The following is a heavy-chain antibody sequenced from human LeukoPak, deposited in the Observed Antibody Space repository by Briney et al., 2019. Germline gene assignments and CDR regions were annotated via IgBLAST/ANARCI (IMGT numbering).Heavy chain of an antibody. CDR2: ISCSGSTI. Sequence: GGSLRLSCAASGFTFSSYEMNWVRQAPGKGLEWVSYISCSGSTIYYADSVKGRFTISRDNAKNSLYLQMNSLRAEDTAVYYCAREGLQVAAADYYYYYGMDVWGQGTTVTVSS. V-gene: IGHV3-48*03. J-gene: IGHJ6*02. CDR3: AREGLQVAAADYYYYYGMDV. CDR1: GFTFSSYE. D-gene: IGHD6-13*01.